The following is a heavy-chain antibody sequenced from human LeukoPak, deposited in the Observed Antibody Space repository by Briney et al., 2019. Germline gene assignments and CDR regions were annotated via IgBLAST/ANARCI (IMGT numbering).Heavy chain of an antibody. Sequence: PGGSLRLSCTASGFMFSRLGMQWVRQAPGEGLEWVARIWHDGSVEEYADSVKGRFTISRDNSQNTLYLQMNSLRDDDTAVYYCAKEGDQFRGYLDAWGKGTTVTVSS. CDR2: IWHDGSVE. D-gene: IGHD3-16*01. CDR3: AKEGDQFRGYLDA. J-gene: IGHJ6*03. V-gene: IGHV3-33*06. CDR1: GFMFSRLG.